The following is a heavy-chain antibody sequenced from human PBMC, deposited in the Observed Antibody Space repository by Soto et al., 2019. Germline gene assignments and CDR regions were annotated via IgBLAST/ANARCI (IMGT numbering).Heavy chain of an antibody. D-gene: IGHD2-21*02. V-gene: IGHV3-23*01. CDR3: AKDSSLVVVTARFDP. CDR2: ISGSGGRT. CDR1: GFTFSSYA. J-gene: IGHJ5*02. Sequence: GGSLRLSCAASGFTFSSYALSWVRQAPGKGLEWVSAISGSGGRTYYADSVKGRFTISRDNSRNTLYLQMNSLRADDTAVYYCAKDSSLVVVTARFDPWGQGTLVTVSS.